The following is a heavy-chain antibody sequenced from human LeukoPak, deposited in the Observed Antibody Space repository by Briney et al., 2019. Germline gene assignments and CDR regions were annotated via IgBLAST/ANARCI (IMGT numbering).Heavy chain of an antibody. Sequence: GGSLRPSCAASGFTFSNYSMNWVRQAPGKGLEWVSSISSGSGYIYYADSVKGRFTISRDNSKNTLYLQMNSLRAEDTAVYYCAKQPNLYVFYYYYYMDVWGKGTTVTISS. CDR1: GFTFSNYS. CDR3: AKQPNLYVFYYYYYMDV. CDR2: ISSGSGYI. J-gene: IGHJ6*03. V-gene: IGHV3-21*04. D-gene: IGHD3-16*01.